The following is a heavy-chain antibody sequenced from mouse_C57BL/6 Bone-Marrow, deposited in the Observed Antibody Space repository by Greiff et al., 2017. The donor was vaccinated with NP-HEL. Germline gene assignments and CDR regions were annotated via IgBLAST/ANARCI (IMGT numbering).Heavy chain of an antibody. D-gene: IGHD2-12*01. CDR1: GYTFTDYE. V-gene: IGHV1-15*01. CDR3: TRSLLYFDY. J-gene: IGHJ2*01. CDR2: IDPETGGT. Sequence: VQLQQSGAELVRPGASVTLSCKASGYTFTDYEMHWVKQTPVHGLEWIGAIDPETGGTAYKQKFKGKAILTADKSSSTAYMELRSLTSEDSAVYYCTRSLLYFDYWGQGTTLTVSS.